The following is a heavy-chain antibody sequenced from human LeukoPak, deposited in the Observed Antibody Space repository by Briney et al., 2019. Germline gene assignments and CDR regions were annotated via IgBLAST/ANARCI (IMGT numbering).Heavy chain of an antibody. CDR1: GGSISSYY. D-gene: IGHD6-25*01. J-gene: IGHJ5*02. CDR3: ARAAGSGFDP. CDR2: IYYSGST. Sequence: SETLSLTCTVSGGSISSYYWSWIRQPPGKGLEWIGYIYYSGSTNYNPFLKSRVTISVDTSKNQFSLKLSSVTAADTAVYYCARAAGSGFDPWGQGTLVTVSS. V-gene: IGHV4-59*01.